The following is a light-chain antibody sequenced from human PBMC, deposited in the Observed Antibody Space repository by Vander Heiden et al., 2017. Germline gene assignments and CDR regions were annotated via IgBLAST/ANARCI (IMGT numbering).Light chain of an antibody. J-gene: IGKJ5*01. V-gene: IGKV1-12*01. Sequence: DIPITQSPSSVSASVGDRVTITCRASLDISTYLAWYQQKPGKAPKLLIYGTSTLMSDVPSRFRGSGNGTDFTLTISSLQPEDSATYYCQQANGFPPTFGQGTRLEI. CDR1: LDISTY. CDR3: QQANGFPPT. CDR2: GTS.